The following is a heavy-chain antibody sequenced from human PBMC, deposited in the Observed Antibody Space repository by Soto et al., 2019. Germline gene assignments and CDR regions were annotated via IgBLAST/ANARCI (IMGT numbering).Heavy chain of an antibody. J-gene: IGHJ4*02. CDR1: GYTFTSYC. D-gene: IGHD3-22*01. V-gene: IGHV1-18*04. CDR2: ISAYNGNT. Sequence: ASVKVSCKASGYTFTSYCISWVRQAPGQGLEWMGLISAYNGNTKYAQKLQGRVTMTTDTSQSTAYMELRSLRSDDTALYYCARERQHIVDPFDHWGQGTLVTVS. CDR3: ARERQHIVDPFDH.